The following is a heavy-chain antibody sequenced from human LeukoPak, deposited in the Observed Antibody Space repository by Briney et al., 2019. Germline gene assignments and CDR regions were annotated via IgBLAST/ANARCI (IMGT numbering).Heavy chain of an antibody. CDR3: ATETIGRHYDY. CDR2: IGPTGTDR. CDR1: GFTFSSYA. Sequence: PGGSLRLSCAASGFTFSSYAMSWVRQAPGKGLEWVSSIGPTGTDRYYADSVRGRFTISRDNAKNSMYLQMDSLRDEDTAVYYCATETIGRHYDYWGQGTLLTVSS. J-gene: IGHJ4*02. D-gene: IGHD1-14*01. V-gene: IGHV3-21*01.